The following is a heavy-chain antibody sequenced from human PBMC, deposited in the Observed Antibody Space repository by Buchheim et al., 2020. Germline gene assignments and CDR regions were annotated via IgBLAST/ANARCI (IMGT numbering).Heavy chain of an antibody. D-gene: IGHD1-26*01. V-gene: IGHV3-23*01. J-gene: IGHJ4*02. CDR2: IARRGGT. CDR1: GFTFRSYV. CDR3: AKYEEGDYSPPPGY. Sequence: EVRLLESGGGLVQPGGSLRLSCVASGFTFRSYVMSWVRQAPGKGLEWISSIARRGGTWYAGSVKGRFTVSSDNSKNTVFLQMNSLRVDDTAVYYCAKYEEGDYSPPPGYWGQGTL.